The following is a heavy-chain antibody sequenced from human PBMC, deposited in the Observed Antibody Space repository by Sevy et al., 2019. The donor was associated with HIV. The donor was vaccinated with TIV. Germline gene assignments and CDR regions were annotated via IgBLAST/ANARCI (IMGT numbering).Heavy chain of an antibody. CDR2: ISGSGSST. D-gene: IGHD3-22*01. Sequence: GGSLRLYCTTSGFTFSIYAMSWVRQAPGKGLEWVSAISGSGSSTYYADSVKGRFTISRDNSKNTLYLQMNSLRAEDTAVFYCAKEGGSHYDTSGSFDDWGQGTRVTVSS. CDR3: AKEGGSHYDTSGSFDD. V-gene: IGHV3-23*01. CDR1: GFTFSIYA. J-gene: IGHJ4*02.